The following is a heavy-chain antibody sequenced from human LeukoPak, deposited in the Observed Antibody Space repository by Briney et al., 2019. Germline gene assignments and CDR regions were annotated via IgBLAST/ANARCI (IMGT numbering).Heavy chain of an antibody. V-gene: IGHV1-2*02. CDR2: INPNNGGT. CDR3: AKDTYYYESSGYYVFDY. Sequence: ASVKVSCKASGYTFTGYYIHWVRQAPGQGLGWMGWINPNNGGTNYAQKFQGRVIMTRDTSISTAYMEVSRLTSDDTAVYYCAKDTYYYESSGYYVFDYWGQGTLVTVSS. D-gene: IGHD3-22*01. J-gene: IGHJ4*02. CDR1: GYTFTGYY.